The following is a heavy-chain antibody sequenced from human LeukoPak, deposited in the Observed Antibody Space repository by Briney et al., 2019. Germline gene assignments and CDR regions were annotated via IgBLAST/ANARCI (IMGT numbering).Heavy chain of an antibody. D-gene: IGHD6-19*01. CDR1: GFTFGTHA. J-gene: IGHJ4*02. CDR3: AKLAGIRGWFVYYFDY. CDR2: MSGRGDTS. V-gene: IGHV3-23*01. Sequence: GGSLRLSCAASGFTFGTHAMTWVRQAPGKGLEWVSGMSGRGDTSYYADSVKGRFTISRDNSKNTLFLQMNSLRAEDTAVYYCAKLAGIRGWFVYYFDYWGQGTLVTVS.